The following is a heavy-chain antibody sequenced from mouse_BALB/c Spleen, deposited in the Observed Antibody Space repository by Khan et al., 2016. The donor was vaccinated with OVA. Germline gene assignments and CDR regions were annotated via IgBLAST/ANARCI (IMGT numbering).Heavy chain of an antibody. Sequence: EVQLQESGPGLVKPSQSLSLTCTVTGYSITSGYAWNWIRQFPGNKLEWMGYISYSGVTSYTPSLKSRISIHRDTSKNQFFLQLNSVTTEDTATYYCARGNYYGYYFDYWGQGTTLTVSS. CDR3: ARGNYYGYYFDY. J-gene: IGHJ2*01. CDR1: GYSITSGYA. D-gene: IGHD1-1*01. V-gene: IGHV3-2*02. CDR2: ISYSGVT.